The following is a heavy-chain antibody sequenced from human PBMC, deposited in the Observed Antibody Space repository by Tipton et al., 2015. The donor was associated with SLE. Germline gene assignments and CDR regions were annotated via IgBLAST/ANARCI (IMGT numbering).Heavy chain of an antibody. CDR2: INHSGST. CDR1: GGSFSGYY. V-gene: IGHV4-34*01. CDR3: ARLETGTTSNFDY. J-gene: IGHJ4*02. Sequence: TLSLTCTVYGGSFSGYYWSWLRQPPGKGLEWIGEINHSGSTNYNPSLKNRVTISVDTSKNQFSLKLSSVTAADTAVYYCARLETGTTSNFDYWGQGTLVTVSS. D-gene: IGHD1-1*01.